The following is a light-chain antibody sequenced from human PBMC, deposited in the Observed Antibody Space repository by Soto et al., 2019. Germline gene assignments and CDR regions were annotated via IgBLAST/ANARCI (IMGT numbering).Light chain of an antibody. Sequence: EVVLTQSPGTLSLSPGERATLSCRASQNIRGNALAWYQQKPGQAPRLLIYRGSSRATGIPDRFSGRGSGTDFPLTISRLEPEDFAVYYCQDYGTSAPWTFGQGTKVEI. CDR1: QNIRGNA. CDR2: RGS. V-gene: IGKV3-20*01. J-gene: IGKJ1*01. CDR3: QDYGTSAPWT.